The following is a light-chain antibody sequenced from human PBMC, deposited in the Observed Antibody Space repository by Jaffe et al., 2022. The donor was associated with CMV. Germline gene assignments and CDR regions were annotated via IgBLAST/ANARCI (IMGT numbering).Light chain of an antibody. CDR2: GAS. J-gene: IGKJ1*01. CDR3: HQYATSPWT. CDR1: QSVSSNY. Sequence: DIVLTQSPGTLSLSPGEGATLSCRASQSVSSNYLAWYQQKPGQAPRLVIHGASSRATGIPDRFSGSGSGTDFTLTISRLEPEDFAVYYCHQYATSPWTFGQGTKVEIK. V-gene: IGKV3-20*01.